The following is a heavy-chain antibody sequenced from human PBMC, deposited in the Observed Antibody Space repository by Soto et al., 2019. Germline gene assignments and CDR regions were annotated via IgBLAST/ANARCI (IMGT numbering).Heavy chain of an antibody. CDR3: ATGNVDSMMEY. V-gene: IGHV4-4*02. Sequence: PSETLSLTCVVSYGSISTYDRWTWVRQPPGKGLEWIVKMFHSGGADYSPSLNSRVTISADSAKNHFSMRLTAVTAADTAVYYCATGNVDSMMEYWGQGTQVTVSS. J-gene: IGHJ4*02. CDR1: YGSISTYDR. CDR2: MFHSGGA. D-gene: IGHD1-1*01.